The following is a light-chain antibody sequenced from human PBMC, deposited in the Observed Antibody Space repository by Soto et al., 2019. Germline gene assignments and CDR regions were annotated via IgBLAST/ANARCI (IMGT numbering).Light chain of an antibody. Sequence: LTQPPSASGSPGQSVTISCTGTSSDVGGYNYVSWYQQHPGKAPKLMIYEVSKRPSGVPDRFSGSKSGNTASLTVSGARAKDEVDYTCAPPKVFETGTKAPAL. V-gene: IGLV2-8*01. CDR2: EVS. J-gene: IGLJ1*01. CDR1: SSDVGGYNY. CDR3: APPKV.